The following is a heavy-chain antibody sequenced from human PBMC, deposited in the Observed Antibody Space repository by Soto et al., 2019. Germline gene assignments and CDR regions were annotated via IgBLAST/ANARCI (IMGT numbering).Heavy chain of an antibody. J-gene: IGHJ4*02. V-gene: IGHV3-23*01. CDR3: AKRPLTAAGFDY. CDR1: GFTFSNYA. D-gene: IGHD6-13*01. Sequence: EVQLLESGGGFVQPGGSLRLSCAASGFTFSNYAMTWVRQAPGKGLEWVSVITGSGGGTYFVDSVKCRFTISRDNSKKTVYLQMNSPRADDTAVYYCAKRPLTAAGFDYWGQGTLVTVSS. CDR2: ITGSGGGT.